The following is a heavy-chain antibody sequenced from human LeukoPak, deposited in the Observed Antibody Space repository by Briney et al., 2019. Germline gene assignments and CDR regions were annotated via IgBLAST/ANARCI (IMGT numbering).Heavy chain of an antibody. CDR1: GFTFSSYA. CDR3: AKDLEQQLPLYSAMDV. CDR2: ISGSGGST. Sequence: GGSLRLSCAASGFTFSSYAMSWVRQAPGKGLEWVSAISGSGGSTYYADSVKGRFTISRDNSKNTMYLQMNSLRAEDTAVYYCAKDLEQQLPLYSAMDVWGQGTTVTVSS. J-gene: IGHJ6*02. D-gene: IGHD6-13*01. V-gene: IGHV3-23*01.